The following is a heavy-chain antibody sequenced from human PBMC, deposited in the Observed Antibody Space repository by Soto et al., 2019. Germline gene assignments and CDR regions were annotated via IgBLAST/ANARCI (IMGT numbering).Heavy chain of an antibody. J-gene: IGHJ2*01. V-gene: IGHV3-13*01. CDR3: ARGTGAQLMYFDL. Sequence: HPGGSLRLSCAASGFTFSNSDMHWVRQTTGKGLEWLSGIGTVGDTYYPPSVRGRFTISRENAKNSLYPQMDGLRAEDTAVYFCARGTGAQLMYFDLWGRGTLVTVSS. CDR2: IGTVGDT. D-gene: IGHD7-27*01. CDR1: GFTFSNSD.